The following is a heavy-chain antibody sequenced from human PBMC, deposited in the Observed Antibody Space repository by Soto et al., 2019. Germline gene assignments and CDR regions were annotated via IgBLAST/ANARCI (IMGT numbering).Heavy chain of an antibody. CDR2: IWYDGSNK. D-gene: IGHD3-10*01. V-gene: IGHV3-33*01. CDR3: ARDTARAMVRIYYGMDV. J-gene: IGHJ6*02. CDR1: GFTFSSYG. Sequence: QVQLVESGGGVVQPGRSLRLSCAASGFTFSSYGMHWVRQAPGKGLEWVAVIWYDGSNKYYADSVKGRFTISRDNSKNPRYLQKNSLRAEDTAVYYCARDTARAMVRIYYGMDVWGQGTTVTVSS.